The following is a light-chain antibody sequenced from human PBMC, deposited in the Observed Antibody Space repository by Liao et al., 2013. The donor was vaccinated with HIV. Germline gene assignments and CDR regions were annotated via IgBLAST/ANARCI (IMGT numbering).Light chain of an antibody. CDR3: QAWDSSTGLYV. V-gene: IGLV3-1*01. CDR2: QDT. CDR1: KLGDKY. Sequence: SYELTQPPSVSVSPGQTANITCSGDKLGDKYACWYQQKPGQSPVLVIYQDTKRPSGIPERFSGSNSGNTATLTISGTQGMDEADYYCQAWDSSTGLYVFGTGTKVTVL. J-gene: IGLJ1*01.